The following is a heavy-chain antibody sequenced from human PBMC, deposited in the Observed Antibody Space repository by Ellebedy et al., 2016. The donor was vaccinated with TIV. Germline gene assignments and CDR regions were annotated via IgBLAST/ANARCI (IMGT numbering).Heavy chain of an antibody. CDR2: IIPIFGTA. CDR3: ARGQWLVRPLDY. V-gene: IGHV1-69*06. J-gene: IGHJ4*02. CDR1: GGTFSSYG. Sequence: ASVKVSCKASGGTFSSYGISWVRQAPGQGLEWMGGIIPIFGTANYAQKFQGRVTVTADKSTSTAYMELSSLRSEDTAVYYCARGQWLVRPLDYWGQGTLVTVSS. D-gene: IGHD6-19*01.